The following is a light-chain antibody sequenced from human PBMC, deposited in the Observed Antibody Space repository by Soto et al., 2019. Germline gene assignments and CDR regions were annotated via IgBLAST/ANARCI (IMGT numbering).Light chain of an antibody. V-gene: IGKV3-20*01. Sequence: EIVLTQSPGTLSLSPGERATLSCRASQSVSSNYLAWYQQKPGQAPRLLIYGASNGATGIPDRFSGSASGTDFPLTISRLEPEDFAVYYCQQYGTSPWTFGQGTKVEIK. CDR2: GAS. CDR1: QSVSSNY. J-gene: IGKJ1*01. CDR3: QQYGTSPWT.